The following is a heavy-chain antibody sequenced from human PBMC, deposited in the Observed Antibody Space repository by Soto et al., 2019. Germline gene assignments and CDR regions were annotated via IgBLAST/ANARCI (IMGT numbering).Heavy chain of an antibody. J-gene: IGHJ4*02. V-gene: IGHV3-23*01. CDR3: AKDYDYGDSLPFDY. CDR2: IIGNGDTT. Sequence: EVQLLEAGGGLVQPGGSLRLSCAASGFSFRNYGMSWVRQAPGKGVEWLSAIIGNGDTTYYADSVRGRFTISRDNSKNTLYLQLNDLGAEDTAIYYCAKDYDYGDSLPFDYWGQGTLVTVSS. CDR1: GFSFRNYG. D-gene: IGHD4-17*01.